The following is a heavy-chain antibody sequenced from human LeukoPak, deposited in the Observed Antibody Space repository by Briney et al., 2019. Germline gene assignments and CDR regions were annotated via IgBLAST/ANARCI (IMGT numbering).Heavy chain of an antibody. CDR1: GGTFSNYP. J-gene: IGHJ5*02. Sequence: VASVKVSCKASGGTFSNYPISWVRQAPGQGLEWMGRIIPIFGTANYAQKFQGEVTITTDESTSTAYMELSSLRSEDTAVYYCARYDYDSSGSPGGGFDPWGQGTLVTVSS. D-gene: IGHD3-22*01. CDR2: IIPIFGTA. CDR3: ARYDYDSSGSPGGGFDP. V-gene: IGHV1-69*05.